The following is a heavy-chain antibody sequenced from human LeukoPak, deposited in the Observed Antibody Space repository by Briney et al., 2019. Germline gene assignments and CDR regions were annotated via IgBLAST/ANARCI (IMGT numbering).Heavy chain of an antibody. J-gene: IGHJ4*02. CDR2: ISYDGSNK. CDR3: ARDSASLYYFDY. CDR1: GFTFSSYA. V-gene: IGHV3-30-3*01. Sequence: PGGSLRLSCAASGFTFSSYAMHWVRQAPGKGLEWVAVISYDGSNKYYADSVKGRCTISRDNSKNTLYLQMNSLRAEDTAVYYCARDSASLYYFDYWGQGTLVTVSS.